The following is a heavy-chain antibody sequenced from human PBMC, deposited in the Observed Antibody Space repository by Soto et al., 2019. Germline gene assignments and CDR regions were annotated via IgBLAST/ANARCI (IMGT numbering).Heavy chain of an antibody. D-gene: IGHD6-13*01. J-gene: IGHJ5*02. CDR3: ARAPNLYSSSWYWSNWFDP. CDR2: IHYDGST. V-gene: IGHV4-59*12. CDR1: GGSISHYY. Sequence: PSETLSLTCTVSGGSISHYYWNWIRQPPGKGLEWIGNIHYDGSTNYNPSLKSRVTVSVDTSKNQFSLKLSSVTAADTAVYYCARAPNLYSSSWYWSNWFDPRGQGTLVTVAS.